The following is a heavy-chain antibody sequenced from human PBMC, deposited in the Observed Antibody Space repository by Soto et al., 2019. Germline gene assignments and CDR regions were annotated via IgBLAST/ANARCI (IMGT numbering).Heavy chain of an antibody. CDR3: ARDFGYCSSTSCPAGYNDY. J-gene: IGHJ4*02. Sequence: GGSLRLSCAASGFTFSSYAMHWVRQAPGKGLEWVAVISYDGSNKYYADSVKGRFTILRENSKNTLYLQMNSLRAEDTAVYYCARDFGYCSSTSCPAGYNDYWGQETLVTVSS. CDR1: GFTFSSYA. V-gene: IGHV3-30-3*01. CDR2: ISYDGSNK. D-gene: IGHD2-2*03.